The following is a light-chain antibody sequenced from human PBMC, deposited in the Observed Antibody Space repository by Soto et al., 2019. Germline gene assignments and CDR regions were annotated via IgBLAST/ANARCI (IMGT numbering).Light chain of an antibody. CDR2: GNS. V-gene: IGLV1-40*01. Sequence: QSVLTQPPSVSRAPGQRVTISCTGSSSNIGAGYDVHWYQQLPGTAPKLLIYGNSNRPSGVPDRFSGSKSGTSASLAITGLQAEDEADYYCQSYDSSLDVVFGGGTKVTVL. CDR1: SSNIGAGYD. J-gene: IGLJ2*01. CDR3: QSYDSSLDVV.